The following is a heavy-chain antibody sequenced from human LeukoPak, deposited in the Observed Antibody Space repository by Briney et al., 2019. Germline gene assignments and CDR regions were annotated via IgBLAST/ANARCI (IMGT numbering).Heavy chain of an antibody. V-gene: IGHV1-8*01. D-gene: IGHD6-19*01. Sequence: ASVKVSCKASGYTFTSYDINWVRQATGQGLEWVGWMNPNSGNTGYAQKFQGRVTMTRNTSISTAYMELSSLRSEDTAVYYCAMSGGYSSGWYVGSTVDYWGQGTLVTVSS. CDR2: MNPNSGNT. CDR1: GYTFTSYD. CDR3: AMSGGYSSGWYVGSTVDY. J-gene: IGHJ4*02.